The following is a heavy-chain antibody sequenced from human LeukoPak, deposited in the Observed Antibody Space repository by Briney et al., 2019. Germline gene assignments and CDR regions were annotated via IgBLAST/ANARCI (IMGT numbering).Heavy chain of an antibody. CDR3: ARVVNGYRYDYYYYYCMDV. CDR2: IKQAGSEK. D-gene: IGHD5-18*01. V-gene: IGHV3-7*04. Sequence: GGSLRLSCAASGFTFSNYWMSWVRQAPGQGLEGVTNIKQAGSEKHYVDSVKGRFTISRDNAKNSLYLQMNSLRAEDADVYYCARVVNGYRYDYYYYYCMDVWGKGTTVTVSS. CDR1: GFTFSNYW. J-gene: IGHJ6*03.